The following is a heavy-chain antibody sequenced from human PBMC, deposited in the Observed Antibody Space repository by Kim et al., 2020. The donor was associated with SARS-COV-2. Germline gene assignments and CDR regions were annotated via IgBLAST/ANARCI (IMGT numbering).Heavy chain of an antibody. CDR2: YTSGRT. V-gene: IGHV4-4*07. D-gene: IGHD2-2*01. J-gene: IGHJ4*02. Sequence: YTSGRTNYNPSLQRRVTMSVDMSKNQFSLKLSSVTAADTAVYYCASALVHWGQGTLVTVSS. CDR3: ASALVH.